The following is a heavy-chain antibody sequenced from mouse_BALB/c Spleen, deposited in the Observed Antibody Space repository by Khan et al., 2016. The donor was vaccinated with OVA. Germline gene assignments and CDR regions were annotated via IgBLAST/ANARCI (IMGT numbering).Heavy chain of an antibody. CDR1: GFTFSTYA. CDR3: ARHNYGPFAY. CDR2: INTGGDYI. V-gene: IGHV5-6*01. D-gene: IGHD1-1*01. Sequence: EVELVESGGDLVKPGGSLKLSCAASGFTFSTYAMSWVRQTPDKRLEWVATINTGGDYIYYPDSVKGRFTISRDNAKNTLYLQMSSLRSEDTAMYYCARHNYGPFAYGGQGTLVTVSA. J-gene: IGHJ3*01.